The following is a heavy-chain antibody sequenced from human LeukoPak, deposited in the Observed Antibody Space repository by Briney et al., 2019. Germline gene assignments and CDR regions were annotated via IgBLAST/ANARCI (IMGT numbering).Heavy chain of an antibody. J-gene: IGHJ4*02. CDR3: ARRGGDRGFDY. CDR2: INPSGGST. V-gene: IGHV1-46*01. Sequence: XAXGQGLEXMGIINPSGGSTSYAQKFQGRVTMTRDTSTSTVYMELSSLRSEDTAVYYCARRGGDRGFDYWGQGTLVTVSS. D-gene: IGHD3-10*01.